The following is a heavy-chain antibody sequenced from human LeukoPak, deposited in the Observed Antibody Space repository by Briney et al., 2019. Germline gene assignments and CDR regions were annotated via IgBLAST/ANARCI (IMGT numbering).Heavy chain of an antibody. J-gene: IGHJ4*02. D-gene: IGHD1-26*01. Sequence: PSETLSLTCGVSGGSISSTNWWSWVRQPPGQGLEWIGEISLSGLTNYNPSLKSRVTMSLDKSKNHLSLNLTSVTAADTAVYYCSRESGAFSPFGYWGQGTLVTVTS. CDR1: GGSISSTNW. V-gene: IGHV4-4*02. CDR2: ISLSGLT. CDR3: SRESGAFSPFGY.